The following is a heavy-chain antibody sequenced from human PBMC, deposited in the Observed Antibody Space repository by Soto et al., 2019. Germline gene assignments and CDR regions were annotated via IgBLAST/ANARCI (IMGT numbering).Heavy chain of an antibody. Sequence: QVQLVQSGAEVKKPGSSVKVSCKASGGTFSSYSINWVRQAPGQGLEWMGEIIPIFGTANYAQKFQGRVTITAEECTSTAYMELSSLRSEETAVYYCARDGGRHSGGIDYWGQGTLVTVSS. CDR3: ARDGGRHSGGIDY. CDR1: GGTFSSYS. V-gene: IGHV1-69*01. D-gene: IGHD1-26*01. CDR2: IIPIFGTA. J-gene: IGHJ4*02.